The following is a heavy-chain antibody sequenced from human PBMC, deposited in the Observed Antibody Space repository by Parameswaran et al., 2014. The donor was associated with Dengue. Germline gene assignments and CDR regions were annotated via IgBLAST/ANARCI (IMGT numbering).Heavy chain of an antibody. J-gene: IGHJ4*02. CDR3: ARDPTGGPFDC. D-gene: IGHD4-23*01. CDR1: GFTFSTYW. CDR2: IKQDASVK. Sequence: GESLKISCAASGFTFSTYWMTWVRQAPGKGLEWVANIKQDASVKYYVDSVKGRFTISRDNAKNSVYLQMNSLRAEDTAIYYCARDPTGGPFDCWGQGTLVTVSS. V-gene: IGHV3-7*01.